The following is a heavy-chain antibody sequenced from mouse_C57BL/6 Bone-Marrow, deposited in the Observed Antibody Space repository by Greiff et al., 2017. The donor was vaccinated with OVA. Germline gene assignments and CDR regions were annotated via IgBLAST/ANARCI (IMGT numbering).Heavy chain of an antibody. Sequence: QVQLQQSGAELARPGASVKLSCKASGYTFTSYGISWVKQRTGQGLEWIGEIYPRSGNTYYNEEFKGKATLTADKSSSTAYMELRSLTSEDSAVYFCARNYGSRDSFDYWGQGTTLTVSS. CDR2: IYPRSGNT. V-gene: IGHV1-81*01. CDR3: ARNYGSRDSFDY. J-gene: IGHJ2*01. CDR1: GYTFTSYG. D-gene: IGHD1-1*01.